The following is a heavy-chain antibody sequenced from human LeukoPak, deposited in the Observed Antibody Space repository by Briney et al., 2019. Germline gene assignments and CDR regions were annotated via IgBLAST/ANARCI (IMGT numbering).Heavy chain of an antibody. CDR1: GGSISSGDYY. CDR2: IYYSGST. D-gene: IGHD2-15*01. J-gene: IGHJ4*02. V-gene: IGHV4-30-4*01. CDR3: ARQYCSGGSCYYFDY. Sequence: PSETLSLTCTVSGGSISSGDYYWSWIRQPPGKGLEWIGYIYYSGSTYYNPSLKSRVTISVDTSKNQFSLKLSSVTAADTAVYYCARQYCSGGSCYYFDYWGQGTLVTVSS.